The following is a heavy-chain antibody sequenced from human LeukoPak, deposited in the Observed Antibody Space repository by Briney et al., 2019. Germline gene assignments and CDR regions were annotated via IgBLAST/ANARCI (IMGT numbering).Heavy chain of an antibody. D-gene: IGHD6-6*01. CDR3: ARHGVFVAARRGNWFDP. Sequence: SETLSLTCAVYGGSLSGYYWSWIRRPPGKGLEWIGEINHSGTTDYNPSLKSRVTISVDTSKNQLSLKLNSVTAADTAVYYCARHGVFVAARRGNWFDPWGQGTLVTVSS. CDR2: INHSGTT. J-gene: IGHJ5*02. V-gene: IGHV4-34*01. CDR1: GGSLSGYY.